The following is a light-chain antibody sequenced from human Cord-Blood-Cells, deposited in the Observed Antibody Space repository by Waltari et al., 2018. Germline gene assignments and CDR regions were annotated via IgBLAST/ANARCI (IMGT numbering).Light chain of an antibody. CDR2: EGS. CDR3: CSYAGSSWV. V-gene: IGLV2-23*01. Sequence: QSALTQPASVSGSPGQSITISCTGTSSDVGSYNLVSWYQQPPGKAPKLMIYEGSKRPSGVSNRFSGSKSGNTASLTISGLQAEDEADYYCCSYAGSSWVFGGGTKLTVL. CDR1: SSDVGSYNL. J-gene: IGLJ3*02.